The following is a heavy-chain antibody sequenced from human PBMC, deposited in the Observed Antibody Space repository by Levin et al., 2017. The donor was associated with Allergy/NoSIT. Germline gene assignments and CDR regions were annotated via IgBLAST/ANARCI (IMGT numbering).Heavy chain of an antibody. V-gene: IGHV1-2*02. CDR2: INPNNGAT. Sequence: ASVKVSCKASGYTFTAYYVHWVRRAPGTGLEWMGWINPNNGATNYAQRFQGRVTMTRDTSTTTAFMELSGLTSDDTAFYYCARDPHYTSTTGEYWDQGTLVTVSS. J-gene: IGHJ4*02. D-gene: IGHD4-11*01. CDR1: GYTFTAYY. CDR3: ARDPHYTSTTGEY.